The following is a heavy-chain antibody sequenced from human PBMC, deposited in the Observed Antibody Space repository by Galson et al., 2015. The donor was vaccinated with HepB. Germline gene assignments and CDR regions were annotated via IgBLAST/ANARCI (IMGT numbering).Heavy chain of an antibody. CDR3: ARELCGGSCYYYYYYGMDV. CDR1: GGTFSSYA. V-gene: IGHV1-3*01. J-gene: IGHJ6*02. D-gene: IGHD2-15*01. Sequence: SVKVSCKASGGTFSSYAMHWVRQAPGQRLEWMGWINAGNGNTKYSQKFQGRVTITRDTSASTAYMELSSLRSEDTAVYYCARELCGGSCYYYYYYGMDVWGQGTTVTVSS. CDR2: INAGNGNT.